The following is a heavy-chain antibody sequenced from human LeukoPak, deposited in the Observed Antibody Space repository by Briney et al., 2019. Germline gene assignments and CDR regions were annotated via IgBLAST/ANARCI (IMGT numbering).Heavy chain of an antibody. Sequence: GGSLRLSCVASGFTFRSDRMNWVRQAPGKGLEWVSTIYSGRDYIYYADSVKGRVTISRDNAKTSLYLQMNRLRAEHTAVYYCARDIPVSGAYHNFDYWGQGTLVTVSS. J-gene: IGHJ4*02. CDR1: GFTFRSDR. D-gene: IGHD4/OR15-4a*01. CDR2: IYSGRDYI. V-gene: IGHV3-21*01. CDR3: ARDIPVSGAYHNFDY.